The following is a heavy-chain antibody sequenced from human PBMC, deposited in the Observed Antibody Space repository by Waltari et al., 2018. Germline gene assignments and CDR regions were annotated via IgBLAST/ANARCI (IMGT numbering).Heavy chain of an antibody. CDR3: ANVYDFWSGSTYAMDV. CDR2: IRGNGDIT. V-gene: IGHV3-23*01. Sequence: EVKLLESGGGWVKRGGSLRLSCAAAEFTLGTDDRSWVRQAPGKGLEWVSSIRGNGDITYYADPVKGRFTISRDNSKNTLYLQMTSLGAEDTAVYYCANVYDFWSGSTYAMDVWGQGTTVTVSS. J-gene: IGHJ6*02. CDR1: EFTLGTDD. D-gene: IGHD3-3*01.